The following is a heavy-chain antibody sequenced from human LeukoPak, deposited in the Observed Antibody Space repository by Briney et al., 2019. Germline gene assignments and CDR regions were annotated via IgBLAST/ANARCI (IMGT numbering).Heavy chain of an antibody. J-gene: IGHJ4*02. CDR2: IYYSGST. Sequence: SQTLSLTCAVSGGSISSGGYYWSWIRQYPGKGLEWIGYIYYSGSTYYNPSLKSRVTISVDTSKNQFSLKLSSVTAADTAVYYCARVPRQLRSLDYWGQGTLVTVSS. CDR3: ARVPRQLRSLDY. D-gene: IGHD5-18*01. CDR1: GGSISSGGYY. V-gene: IGHV4-31*11.